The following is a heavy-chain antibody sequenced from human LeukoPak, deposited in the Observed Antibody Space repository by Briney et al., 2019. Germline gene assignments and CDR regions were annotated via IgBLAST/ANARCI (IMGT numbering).Heavy chain of an antibody. CDR3: ARDLLYTMAKDY. CDR1: GFTFCNYS. CDR2: ISSSSSTI. V-gene: IGHV3-48*01. D-gene: IGHD3-10*01. Sequence: GALRLSSAASGFTFCNYSMNWVRPGPGKGLEWGSYISSSSSTIYYEDSVKGRFTISRDNAKNSLYLQMNSLRAEDTAVYYCARDLLYTMAKDYWGQGTLVTVSS. J-gene: IGHJ4*02.